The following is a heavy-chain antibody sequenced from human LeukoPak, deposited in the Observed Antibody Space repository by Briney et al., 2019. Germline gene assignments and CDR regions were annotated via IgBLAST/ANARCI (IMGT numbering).Heavy chain of an antibody. Sequence: GGSLRLSCAASGFTFDDYGVSWVRQAPGKGLEWVSGINWNGGSTGYADSVKGRFTISRDNAKNSLYLQMNSLRAEDTALYYCARDGTKMTTFGAFDIWGQGTMVTVSS. CDR2: INWNGGST. CDR1: GFTFDDYG. CDR3: ARDGTKMTTFGAFDI. J-gene: IGHJ3*02. V-gene: IGHV3-20*04. D-gene: IGHD3-16*01.